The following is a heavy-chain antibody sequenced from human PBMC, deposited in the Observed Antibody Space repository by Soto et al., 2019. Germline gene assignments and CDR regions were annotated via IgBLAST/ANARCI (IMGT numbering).Heavy chain of an antibody. V-gene: IGHV3-33*01. CDR3: ARDYYDISGYSFDY. Sequence: QVQLVESGGGVVQPGRSLRLSCAASGFTFSSYGMHWVRQAPGKGLEWVAVIWYDGRNKYYADSVKGRFTISRDNSKNTLYLQMNSLRAEDTAVYYCARDYYDISGYSFDYWGQGTRVTVSS. J-gene: IGHJ4*02. CDR2: IWYDGRNK. D-gene: IGHD3-22*01. CDR1: GFTFSSYG.